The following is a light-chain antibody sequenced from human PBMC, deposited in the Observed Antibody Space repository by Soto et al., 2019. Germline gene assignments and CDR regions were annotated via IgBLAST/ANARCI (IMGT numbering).Light chain of an antibody. CDR3: QQYGSSRFT. CDR1: QSVSSTY. V-gene: IGKV3-20*01. CDR2: GGS. J-gene: IGKJ3*01. Sequence: EIVLTQSPGTLSLSPGERATLSCRASQSVSSTYLAWYQQKPGQAPRLLIYGGSSRATGIPDRFSGSGSGTDFTLTISRLEPEDFAVYYCQQYGSSRFTFGPGTKVDIK.